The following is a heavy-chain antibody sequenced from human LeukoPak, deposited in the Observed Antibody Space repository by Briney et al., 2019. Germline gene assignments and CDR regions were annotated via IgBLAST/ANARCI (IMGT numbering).Heavy chain of an antibody. Sequence: PGGSLRLSCAASGFTFSSYWMHWVRQAPGKGLVWVSRINRDGSSTSYADSVKGRFTISRDNAKNTLYLQMNSLRAEDTAVYYCATWYYYDSSAYYLSYWGQGTLVTVSS. V-gene: IGHV3-74*01. J-gene: IGHJ4*02. CDR1: GFTFSSYW. CDR3: ATWYYYDSSAYYLSY. D-gene: IGHD3-22*01. CDR2: INRDGSST.